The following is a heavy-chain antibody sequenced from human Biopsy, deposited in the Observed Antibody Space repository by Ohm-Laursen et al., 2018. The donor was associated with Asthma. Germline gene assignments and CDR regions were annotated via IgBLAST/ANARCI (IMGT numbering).Heavy chain of an antibody. J-gene: IGHJ1*01. CDR1: GFTFRSYD. Sequence: GSLRLSCAAVGFTFRSYDMHWVRQAPGKGLEWVANIKHDGTEKNHVDSLKGRFTISRDNAKNSLYLQMNSLRAEDTAVYYCARTFHFWSPYHAEHYQLWGQGTLVTVSS. CDR2: IKHDGTEK. CDR3: ARTFHFWSPYHAEHYQL. V-gene: IGHV3-7*01. D-gene: IGHD3-3*02.